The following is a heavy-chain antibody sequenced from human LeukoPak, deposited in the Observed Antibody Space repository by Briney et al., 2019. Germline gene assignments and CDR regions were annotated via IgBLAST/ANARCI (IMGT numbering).Heavy chain of an antibody. CDR1: GFTFSSYA. J-gene: IGHJ6*02. Sequence: GGSLRLSCAASGFTFSSYAIHWVRQAPGKGLEWVAVISYDGSNKYYADSVKGRFTISRDNSKNTLYLQMNSLRAGDTAVYYCARAKSFGEFLYYYYDMDVWGQGTTVTVSS. D-gene: IGHD3-10*01. CDR2: ISYDGSNK. V-gene: IGHV3-30-3*01. CDR3: ARAKSFGEFLYYYYDMDV.